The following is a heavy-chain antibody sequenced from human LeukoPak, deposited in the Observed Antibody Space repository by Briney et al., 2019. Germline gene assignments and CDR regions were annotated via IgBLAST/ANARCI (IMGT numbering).Heavy chain of an antibody. Sequence: ASVKVSCKVSGYTLTELSMHWVRQAPGKGLEWMGGFDPEDGKTIYAQKFQGRVTMTEDTSTDTAYMELSSLRSEDTAVYYCATASLWSGYYTNWFDPWGQGTLVTVSS. CDR1: GYTLTELS. CDR2: FDPEDGKT. D-gene: IGHD3-3*01. J-gene: IGHJ5*02. CDR3: ATASLWSGYYTNWFDP. V-gene: IGHV1-24*01.